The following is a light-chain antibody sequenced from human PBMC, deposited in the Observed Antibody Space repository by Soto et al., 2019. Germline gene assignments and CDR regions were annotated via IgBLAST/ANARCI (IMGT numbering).Light chain of an antibody. CDR3: QQVNNYPLT. J-gene: IGKJ4*01. V-gene: IGKV1-9*01. CDR2: AAS. CDR1: LGRSSY. Sequence: IQLTQSPSSLSASLGDRGTITCRANLGRSSYLAWYQQKPGKAPKLLIYAASTSASGVPSRFSGIESGTDFTLTISSLQPEDFATYYCQQVNNYPLTFGGGTKVDIK.